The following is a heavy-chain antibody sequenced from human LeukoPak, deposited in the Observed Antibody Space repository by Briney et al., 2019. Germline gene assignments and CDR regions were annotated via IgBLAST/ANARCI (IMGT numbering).Heavy chain of an antibody. J-gene: IGHJ5*02. V-gene: IGHV4-59*12. D-gene: IGHD6-19*01. CDR1: GGSISSYY. CDR2: IYYSGST. CDR3: ARDRTTVAGRVGPGFDP. Sequence: SETLSLTCTVSGGSISSYYWSWIRQPPGKGLEWIGYIYYSGSTNYNPSLKSRVTISVDKSKNQFSLKLSSVTAADTAVYYCARDRTTVAGRVGPGFDPWGQGTLVTVSS.